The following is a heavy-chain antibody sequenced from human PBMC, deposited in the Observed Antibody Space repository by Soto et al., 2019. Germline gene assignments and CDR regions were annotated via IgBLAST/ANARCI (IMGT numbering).Heavy chain of an antibody. Sequence: PGGSLRLSCAASGFTFSTYAMHWVRQAPGKGLEWVAVIWYDGSNKYYADSMKGRFTISRDNSKNTLYLQMNSLRAEDTAVYYCAKGGYTFAYEWGQGALVTVSS. CDR3: AKGGYTFAYE. CDR1: GFTFSTYA. J-gene: IGHJ4*02. V-gene: IGHV3-33*06. D-gene: IGHD5-18*01. CDR2: IWYDGSNK.